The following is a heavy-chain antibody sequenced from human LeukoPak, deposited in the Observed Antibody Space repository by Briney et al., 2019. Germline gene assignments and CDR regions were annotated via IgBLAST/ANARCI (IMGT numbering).Heavy chain of an antibody. D-gene: IGHD1/OR15-1a*01. V-gene: IGHV4-39*01. CDR3: ARQWIAGTIDAFDI. CDR1: GASISSTSYY. CDR2: IYYSGNA. Sequence: SGTLCLSPAVSGASISSTSYYWGWIRQPPGMGLEWIGSIYYSGNAYYNPSLKSRVTISVDTSNNQFSLRLTSVTAATAAVYYWARQWIAGTIDAFDIWGQGTMVTVSS. J-gene: IGHJ3*02.